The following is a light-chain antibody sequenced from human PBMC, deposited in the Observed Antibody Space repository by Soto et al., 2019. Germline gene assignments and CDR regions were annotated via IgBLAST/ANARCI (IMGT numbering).Light chain of an antibody. CDR3: QQRADWPIT. CDR2: AAS. V-gene: IGKV3-15*01. Sequence: EIVMTQSPATLSVSPGERATLSCRASQSLSFNLAWYQQKPGQAPRLLIYAASTRATGIPARFSGSGSGTEFTLTISSLEPEDFALYYCQQRADWPITFGPGTKVDI. J-gene: IGKJ3*01. CDR1: QSLSFN.